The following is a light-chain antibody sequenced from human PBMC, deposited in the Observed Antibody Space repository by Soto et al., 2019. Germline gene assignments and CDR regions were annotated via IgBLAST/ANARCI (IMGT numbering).Light chain of an antibody. Sequence: EIVLTQSPGTLSLSPGERATLSCRASQSISSDYLAWYQQKPGQAPRLLIYGASTRATGIPDRFSGSGSGTLFTLTVSRLEPEDFSVYYCQQYGRSLTFGGGTKVQLK. CDR2: GAS. CDR1: QSISSDY. CDR3: QQYGRSLT. V-gene: IGKV3-20*01. J-gene: IGKJ4*01.